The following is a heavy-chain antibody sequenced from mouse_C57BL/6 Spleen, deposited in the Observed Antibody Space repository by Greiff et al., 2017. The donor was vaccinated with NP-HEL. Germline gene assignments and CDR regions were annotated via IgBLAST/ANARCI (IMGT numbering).Heavy chain of an antibody. J-gene: IGHJ3*01. D-gene: IGHD2-4*01. CDR3: AVGDISYDYDAGFAD. V-gene: IGHV1-64*01. CDR1: GYTFTSYW. Sequence: QVQLQQSGAELVKPGASVKLSCKASGYTFTSYWMHWVKQRPGQGLEWIGMIHPNSGSTNYNEKFKSKATLTVDKSSSTAYMQLSSLTSEDSAVYYCAVGDISYDYDAGFADWGQWTLVTVSA. CDR2: IHPNSGST.